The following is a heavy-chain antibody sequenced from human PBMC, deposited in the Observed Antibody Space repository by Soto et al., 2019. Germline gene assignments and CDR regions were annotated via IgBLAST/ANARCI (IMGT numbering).Heavy chain of an antibody. D-gene: IGHD3-22*01. Sequence: NPSETLSLTCTVSGGSISTYYWSWIRQPPGKGLEWIGYIYYSGRTNYNPSLKSRVTISVDTSKNQFSLKLSSVTAADTAVYYCARGNYYYDSSGYSGHFDYWGQGTLVTVSS. CDR2: IYYSGRT. CDR1: GGSISTYY. CDR3: ARGNYYYDSSGYSGHFDY. V-gene: IGHV4-59*01. J-gene: IGHJ4*02.